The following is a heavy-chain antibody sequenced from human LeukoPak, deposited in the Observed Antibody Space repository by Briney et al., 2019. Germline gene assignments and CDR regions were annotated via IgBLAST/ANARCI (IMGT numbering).Heavy chain of an antibody. D-gene: IGHD3-22*01. CDR1: GGSISSYY. Sequence: SETLSLTCTVSGGSISSYYWSWIRQPPGKGLEWIGYIYYSGSTNYNPSLKSRVTISVDTSKNQFSLKLSSVTAADTAVYYCARTPYYYDSSGYTGPYFDYWGQGTQVTVSS. CDR3: ARTPYYYDSSGYTGPYFDY. CDR2: IYYSGST. V-gene: IGHV4-59*01. J-gene: IGHJ4*02.